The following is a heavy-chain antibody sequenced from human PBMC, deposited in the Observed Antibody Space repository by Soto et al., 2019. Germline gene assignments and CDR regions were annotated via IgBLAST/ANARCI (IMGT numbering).Heavy chain of an antibody. CDR3: ARDLWGYCGTDCYPLDV. CDR1: GGSISSYY. D-gene: IGHD2-21*02. J-gene: IGHJ6*02. V-gene: IGHV4-59*01. CDR2: NTGST. Sequence: PSETLSLTCTVSGGSISSYYWSWIRQPPGKGLEWIGYNTGSTVYNPSLKSRVTISVDTSKNQFSLKLNAVTAADTAVYYCARDLWGYCGTDCYPLDVWGQGTTVTVSS.